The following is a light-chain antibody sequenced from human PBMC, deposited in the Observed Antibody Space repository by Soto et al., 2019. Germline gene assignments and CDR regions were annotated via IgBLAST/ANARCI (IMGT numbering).Light chain of an antibody. CDR3: CSYAGSYV. CDR1: SSDVGGYNY. CDR2: DVS. V-gene: IGLV2-11*01. Sequence: QSALTQPRSVSGSPGQSVTISCTGTSSDVGGYNYVSWYQHQPGKAPKLMIYDVSKRPSGVPDRFSGSKSGNTASLTISGLQAEDEADYYCCSYAGSYVFGTGTKVTVL. J-gene: IGLJ1*01.